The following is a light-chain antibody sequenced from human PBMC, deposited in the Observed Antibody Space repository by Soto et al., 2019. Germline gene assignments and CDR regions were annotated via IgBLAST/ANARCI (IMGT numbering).Light chain of an antibody. CDR3: CSYAGSSTLYVV. J-gene: IGLJ2*01. CDR2: EGS. V-gene: IGLV2-23*01. Sequence: QSALTQPAFVSGSPGQSITISCTGTSSDVGSYNLVSWYQQHPGKAPKLMIYEGSKRPSGVSNRFSGSKSGNTASLTISGLQAEDEADYYCCSYAGSSTLYVVFGGGTKLTVL. CDR1: SSDVGSYNL.